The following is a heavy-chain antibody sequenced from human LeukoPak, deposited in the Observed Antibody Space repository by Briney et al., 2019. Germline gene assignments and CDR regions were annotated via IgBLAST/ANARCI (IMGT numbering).Heavy chain of an antibody. D-gene: IGHD4-17*01. Sequence: SETLSLACTVSGGSISSYYWSWIRQPAGKGLEWIGRIYTSGSTNYNPPLKSRVTMSVDTSKNQFSLKLSSVTAADTAVYYCARIFTVTREYYFDYWGQGTLVTVSS. CDR3: ARIFTVTREYYFDY. CDR1: GGSISSYY. V-gene: IGHV4-4*07. J-gene: IGHJ4*02. CDR2: IYTSGST.